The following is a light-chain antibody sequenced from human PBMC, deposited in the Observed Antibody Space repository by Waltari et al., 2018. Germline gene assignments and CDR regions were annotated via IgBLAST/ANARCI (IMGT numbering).Light chain of an antibody. CDR3: QQYYTTPT. CDR2: EVS. J-gene: IGLJ3*02. CDR1: SSDVGGYNY. V-gene: IGLV2-8*01. Sequence: QSALTQPPSASGSPGQPVTISCTGTSSDVGGYNYVSWYQQHPGKAPKVMIYEVSKRPSGVPDRFSGSKSGNTASLTVSGVQAEDEADYYCQQYYTTPTFGQGTK.